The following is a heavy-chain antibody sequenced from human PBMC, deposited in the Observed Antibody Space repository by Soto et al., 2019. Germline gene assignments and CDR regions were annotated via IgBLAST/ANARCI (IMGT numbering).Heavy chain of an antibody. D-gene: IGHD3-10*01. CDR2: IWYDGSNK. J-gene: IGHJ4*02. Sequence: QVQLVESGGGVVQPGRSLRLSCAASGFTFSSYGMHWVRQAPGKGLEWVAVIWYDGSNKYYADSVKGRFTISRDNSKNTLYMQMNSLRAEDTAVYYCARRGERYYGSGSYADYFDYWGQGTLVTVSS. CDR3: ARRGERYYGSGSYADYFDY. CDR1: GFTFSSYG. V-gene: IGHV3-33*01.